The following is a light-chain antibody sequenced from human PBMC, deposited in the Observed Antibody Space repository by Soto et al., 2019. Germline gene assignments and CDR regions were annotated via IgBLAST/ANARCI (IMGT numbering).Light chain of an antibody. CDR1: SSNIGSNT. Sequence: QSVLTQPPSASGTPGQRVTISCSGSSSNIGSNTVNWYQQLPGTAPKLLIYSNNHRPSGVPDRFSGSKSGTSASLAISGLQYEDEADYYCAAWDDSLNGYVFGTGTKLTVL. CDR2: SNN. CDR3: AAWDDSLNGYV. J-gene: IGLJ1*01. V-gene: IGLV1-44*01.